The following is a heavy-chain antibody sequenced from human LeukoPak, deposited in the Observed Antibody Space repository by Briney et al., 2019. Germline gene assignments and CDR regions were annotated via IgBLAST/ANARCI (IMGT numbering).Heavy chain of an antibody. J-gene: IGHJ4*02. CDR2: IYYSGST. V-gene: IGHV4-59*08. D-gene: IGHD6-19*01. Sequence: SETLYLTCTVSGGSMSSYYWSWIRQPPGKGLEWIGYIYYSGSTNYNPSLKSRVTISVDTSKNQFSLKLSSVTAADTAVYYCARHGSVSGWYGPLDYWGQGTLVTVSS. CDR1: GGSMSSYY. CDR3: ARHGSVSGWYGPLDY.